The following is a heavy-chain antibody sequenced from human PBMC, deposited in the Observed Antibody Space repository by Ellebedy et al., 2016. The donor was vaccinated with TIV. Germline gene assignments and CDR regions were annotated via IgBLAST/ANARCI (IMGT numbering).Heavy chain of an antibody. V-gene: IGHV3-23*01. D-gene: IGHD3-10*01. CDR1: GFTFSSYA. J-gene: IGHJ4*02. CDR3: AKDRGITMVRGGLDY. CDR2: ISGSGGST. Sequence: GESLKISCAASGFTFSSYAMSWVRQAPGKGLKWVSAISGSGGSTYYADSVKGRFTISRDNSKNTLYLQMNSLRAEDTAVYYCAKDRGITMVRGGLDYWGQGTLVTVSS.